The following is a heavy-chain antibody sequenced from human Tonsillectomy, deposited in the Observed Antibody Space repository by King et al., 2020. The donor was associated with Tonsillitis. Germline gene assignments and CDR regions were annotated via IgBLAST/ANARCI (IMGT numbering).Heavy chain of an antibody. D-gene: IGHD3-3*01. J-gene: IGHJ3*02. Sequence: VQLVESGGGLVQPGRSLRLSCAASGFTFDDYAMHWVRQAPGKGLEWVSGISWNSGSIGYADSVKGRFTISRDNAKNSLYLQMNSLRAEDTALYYCAKEGLRFLEWSLDAFDSWGQGTMV. V-gene: IGHV3-9*01. CDR1: GFTFDDYA. CDR2: ISWNSGSI. CDR3: AKEGLRFLEWSLDAFDS.